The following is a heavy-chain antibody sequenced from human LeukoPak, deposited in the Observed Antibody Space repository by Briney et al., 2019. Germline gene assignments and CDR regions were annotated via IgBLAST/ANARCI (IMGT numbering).Heavy chain of an antibody. D-gene: IGHD1-1*01. Sequence: GGSLRLSCTASGFTFSSLAMTWVRQAPGKGQEWVSTIRSNGDTTYNADSVKGRFTISRDNSKNTLYLELNSLRVEDTATFYCAKGQELDDGVFDSWGQGTMVTVSS. J-gene: IGHJ4*02. CDR3: AKGQELDDGVFDS. V-gene: IGHV3-23*01. CDR1: GFTFSSLA. CDR2: IRSNGDTT.